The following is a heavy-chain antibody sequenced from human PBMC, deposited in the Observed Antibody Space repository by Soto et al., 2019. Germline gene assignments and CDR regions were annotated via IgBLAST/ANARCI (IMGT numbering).Heavy chain of an antibody. CDR3: ANLWELLSDFDY. CDR2: ISGSGGST. CDR1: GFTFSSYA. D-gene: IGHD1-26*01. Sequence: GGSLRLSCAASGFTFSSYAMSWVRQAPGKGLEWVSVISGSGGSTYYADSVKGRFTISRDNSKNTLFLQMNSLRAEDTAVYYCANLWELLSDFDYWGQGTLVTVSS. J-gene: IGHJ4*02. V-gene: IGHV3-23*01.